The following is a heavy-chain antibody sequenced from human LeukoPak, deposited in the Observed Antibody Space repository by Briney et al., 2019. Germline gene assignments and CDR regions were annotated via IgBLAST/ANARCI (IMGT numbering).Heavy chain of an antibody. CDR3: ARRVTTTAFDI. CDR2: ISPNSGCT. J-gene: IGHJ3*02. Sequence: GASVTVSCKASGYTFTGYYIHWVRQAPGQGLEWMGRISPNSGCTNYAQKFQGRVTMTRDTSISTAYMELSRLRSGDTAVYYCARRVTTTAFDIWGQGTMVTVSS. CDR1: GYTFTGYY. V-gene: IGHV1-2*06. D-gene: IGHD4-11*01.